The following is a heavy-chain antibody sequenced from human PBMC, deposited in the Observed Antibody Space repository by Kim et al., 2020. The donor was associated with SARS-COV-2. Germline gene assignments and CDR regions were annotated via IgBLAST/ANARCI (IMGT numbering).Heavy chain of an antibody. J-gene: IGHJ4*02. CDR1: GGSFSGYY. CDR3: ARGRGADY. V-gene: IGHV4-34*01. Sequence: SETLSLTCAVYGGSFSGYYWSWIRQPPGKGLEWIGEINHSGSTNYNPSLKSRVTISVDTSKNQFSLKLSSVTAADTAVYYCARGRGADYWGQGTLVTVSS. D-gene: IGHD3-10*01. CDR2: INHSGST.